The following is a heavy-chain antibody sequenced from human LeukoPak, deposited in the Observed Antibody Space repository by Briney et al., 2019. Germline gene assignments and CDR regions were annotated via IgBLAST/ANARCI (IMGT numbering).Heavy chain of an antibody. J-gene: IGHJ3*02. D-gene: IGHD1-26*01. V-gene: IGHV4-39*07. CDR1: GGSISSSSYY. CDR2: IYYSGST. Sequence: SETLSLTCTVSGGSISSSSYYWGWIRQPPGKGLEWIGSIYYSGSTYYNPSLKSRVTISVDTSKNQFSLKLSSVTAADTAVYYCARERGSYYGNAFDIWGQGTMVTVSS. CDR3: ARERGSYYGNAFDI.